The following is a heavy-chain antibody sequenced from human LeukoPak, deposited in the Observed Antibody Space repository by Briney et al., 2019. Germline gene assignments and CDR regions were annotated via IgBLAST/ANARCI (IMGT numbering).Heavy chain of an antibody. Sequence: GGSLRLSCAASGFTFSSYSMNWVRPAPGKGREWVSYISSSSSTIYYADSVKGRFTISRDNAKNSLYLQMNSLRAEDTAVYYCAREPPYYDILTGPDYWGEGTLVTVSS. CDR1: GFTFSSYS. CDR2: ISSSSSTI. J-gene: IGHJ4*02. D-gene: IGHD3-9*01. CDR3: AREPPYYDILTGPDY. V-gene: IGHV3-48*01.